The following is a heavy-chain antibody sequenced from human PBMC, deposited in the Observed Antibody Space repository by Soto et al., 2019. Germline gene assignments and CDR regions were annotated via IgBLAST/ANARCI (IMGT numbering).Heavy chain of an antibody. V-gene: IGHV3-23*01. CDR1: GFTFSTYT. J-gene: IGHJ4*02. CDR2: VLQTGSST. Sequence: GGSLRLSCAASGFTFSTYTMSWVRQPPGKGLEWVSAVLQTGSSTFYADSVKGRFTISRDNSKNTLYLQMNNLRAEDTAVYYCAKDFTPDGYWDFDYWGQGTLVTVSS. D-gene: IGHD4-17*01. CDR3: AKDFTPDGYWDFDY.